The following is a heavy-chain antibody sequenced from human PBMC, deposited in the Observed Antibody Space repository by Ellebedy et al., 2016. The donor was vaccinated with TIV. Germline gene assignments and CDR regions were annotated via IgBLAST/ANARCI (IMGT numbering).Heavy chain of an antibody. CDR1: GGSFSDSW. CDR2: FTRSGGT. Sequence: SETLSLTXAVYGGSFSDSWWSWIRQPPGKGLEWIGEFTRSGGTNYNPSLKNRVTISAETSKSQFSLKLSSVTAADTAVYYCARGRWFGLNYYYGMDVWGQGTTVTVSS. D-gene: IGHD3-10*01. J-gene: IGHJ6*02. CDR3: ARGRWFGLNYYYGMDV. V-gene: IGHV4-34*01.